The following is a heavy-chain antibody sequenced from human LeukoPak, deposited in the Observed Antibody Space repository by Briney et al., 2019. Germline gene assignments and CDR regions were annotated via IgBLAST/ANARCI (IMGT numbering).Heavy chain of an antibody. Sequence: SETLSLTCTLSGGSLSSYYCSWIRQPPGKVLEWNGYIYYSGSTNYNPSLKSRVTISVDTSKNQFSLKLSSVTAADTAVYYCARAFTSASGWYYFDYWGQGTLVTVSS. CDR3: ARAFTSASGWYYFDY. D-gene: IGHD6-19*01. CDR1: GGSLSSYY. V-gene: IGHV4-59*01. J-gene: IGHJ4*02. CDR2: IYYSGST.